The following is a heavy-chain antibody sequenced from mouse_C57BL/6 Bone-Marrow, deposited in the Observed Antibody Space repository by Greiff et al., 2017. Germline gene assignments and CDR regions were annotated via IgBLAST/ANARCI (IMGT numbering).Heavy chain of an antibody. D-gene: IGHD2-3*01. J-gene: IGHJ3*01. V-gene: IGHV1-64*01. CDR1: GYTFTSYW. CDR3: ARSGGYYPAWFAY. Sequence: VKLKQPGAELVKPGASVKLSCKASGYTFTSYWMHWVKQRPGQGLEWIGMIHPNSGSPNYNEKFKSKATLTVAKSSSTAYMQLSSLTSEDSAVYYCARSGGYYPAWFAYWGQGTLVTVSA. CDR2: IHPNSGSP.